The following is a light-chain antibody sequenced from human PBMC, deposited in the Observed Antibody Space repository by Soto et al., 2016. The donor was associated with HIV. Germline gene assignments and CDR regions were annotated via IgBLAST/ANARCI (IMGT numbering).Light chain of an antibody. Sequence: DIQMTQSPSTLSASVGDRVTITCRASQSISSWVAWYQQKPGKAPNLLIYKASNLESGVPSRFSGGGSGTEFTLTISSLQPDDFATYYCQQSYSTPLTFGQGTRLEI. CDR1: QSISSW. CDR3: QQSYSTPLT. J-gene: IGKJ5*01. V-gene: IGKV1-5*03. CDR2: KAS.